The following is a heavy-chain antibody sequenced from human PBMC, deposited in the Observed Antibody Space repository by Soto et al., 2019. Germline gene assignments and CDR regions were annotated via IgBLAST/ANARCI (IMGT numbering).Heavy chain of an antibody. J-gene: IGHJ4*02. D-gene: IGHD3-16*01. V-gene: IGHV3-33*01. CDR1: GFSFSSYG. CDR3: ASAYDHIWGSYFDY. CDR2: IWHDGSKK. Sequence: QVQLVESGGGVVQPGRSLRLSCAASGFSFSSYGMHWVRQAPGKGLEWVAVIWHDGSKKYYGDSVRGRFTISRDDSKNTLYLQMDSLRAEDTAVYYCASAYDHIWGSYFDYWGQGTLVTVSS.